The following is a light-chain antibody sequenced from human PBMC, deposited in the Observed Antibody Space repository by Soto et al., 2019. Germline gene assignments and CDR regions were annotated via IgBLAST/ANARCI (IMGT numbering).Light chain of an antibody. CDR1: RTISSW. CDR3: QQANSFPYT. Sequence: DIQMTQSPSSVSASVGDRVTITCRASRTISSWLAWYQQKPGTAPKLLIYAASSLQSGVPSRFSGSGSGTDFTLTISSLEPEDFATYYCQQANSFPYTFGQGTKVEIK. V-gene: IGKV1-12*01. J-gene: IGKJ2*01. CDR2: AAS.